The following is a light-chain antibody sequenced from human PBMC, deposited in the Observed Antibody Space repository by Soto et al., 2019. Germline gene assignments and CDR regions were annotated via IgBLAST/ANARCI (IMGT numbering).Light chain of an antibody. J-gene: IGLJ1*01. CDR2: EVT. CDR1: SSDVGSYNH. Sequence: QSALTQPASVAGSPGQSITICCSGTSSDVGSYNHVAWYQQFPGKTPKLIIYEVTYRPSGVSHRFSASKSVNTASLTISGLQAEDEADYYCISYTGSSTSYVFGTGTKLTVL. V-gene: IGLV2-14*01. CDR3: ISYTGSSTSYV.